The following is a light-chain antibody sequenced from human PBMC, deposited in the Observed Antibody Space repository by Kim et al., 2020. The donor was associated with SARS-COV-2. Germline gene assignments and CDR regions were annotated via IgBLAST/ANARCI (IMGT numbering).Light chain of an antibody. CDR1: KLGNKY. J-gene: IGLJ2*01. CDR2: QDG. V-gene: IGLV3-1*01. Sequence: YELTQSPSVSVSPGQTASISCSGDKLGNKYAYWYQQKPGQSPILVIYQDGKRPSGIPERFSGSNSGNTATLTITGTQAMDEADYYCQAWERSTAIYGGGTQLTVL. CDR3: QAWERSTAI.